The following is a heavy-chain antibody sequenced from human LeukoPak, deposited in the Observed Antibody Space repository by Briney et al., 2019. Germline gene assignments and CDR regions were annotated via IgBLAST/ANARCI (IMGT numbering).Heavy chain of an antibody. D-gene: IGHD4-23*01. J-gene: IGHJ4*02. Sequence: GGSLRLSCAASGFTFSNYWMHWVRQVPGKGLVWVSRINVDGSGKSYADSVKGRFTISRDNAKNTVSLQMNSLRAEDTAVYYCVRDLILVDTPGDDFDYWGQGALVTVSS. CDR3: VRDLILVDTPGDDFDY. CDR1: GFTFSNYW. V-gene: IGHV3-74*01. CDR2: INVDGSGK.